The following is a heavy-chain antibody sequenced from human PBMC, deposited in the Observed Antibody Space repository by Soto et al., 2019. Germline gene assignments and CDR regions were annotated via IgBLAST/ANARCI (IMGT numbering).Heavy chain of an antibody. CDR1: GFTFSSYA. CDR3: ARDFVSEQLHPEGLGYYYYGMDV. D-gene: IGHD6-13*01. CDR2: ISYDGSNK. Sequence: QVQLVESGGGVVQPGRSLRLSCAASGFTFSSYAMHWVRQAPGKGLEWVAVISYDGSNKYYADSVKGRFTISRDNSKNTLYLQMNSLRAEDTAVYYCARDFVSEQLHPEGLGYYYYGMDVWGQGTTVTVSS. V-gene: IGHV3-30-3*01. J-gene: IGHJ6*02.